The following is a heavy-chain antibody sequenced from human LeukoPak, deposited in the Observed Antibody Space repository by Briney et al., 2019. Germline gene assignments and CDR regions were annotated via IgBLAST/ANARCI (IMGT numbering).Heavy chain of an antibody. CDR1: GYSINNYW. CDR2: IYPADSDI. V-gene: IGHV5-51*01. CDR3: ARPRTGSSGDAFDI. J-gene: IGHJ3*02. Sequence: GESLKISCKGSGYSINNYWIGWVRQMPGKGLEWMGIIYPADSDIRYSPSFQGQVTISADKSISTAYLQWSSLKASDTAMYYCARPRTGSSGDAFDIWGQGTMVTVSS. D-gene: IGHD1/OR15-1a*01.